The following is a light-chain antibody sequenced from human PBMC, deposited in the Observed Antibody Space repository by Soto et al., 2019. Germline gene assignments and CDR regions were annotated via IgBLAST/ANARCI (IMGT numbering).Light chain of an antibody. V-gene: IGKV1-39*01. Sequence: DIQMTQSPSSLSASVGDRVTITCRASQSISSYVNWYQQKPGKASKLLIYAASSLQSGVPSRFSGSESGTDSTLTISSLQPEDFAPYDCQQSYSTPLTFGGGTKVEIK. CDR2: AAS. CDR3: QQSYSTPLT. CDR1: QSISSY. J-gene: IGKJ4*01.